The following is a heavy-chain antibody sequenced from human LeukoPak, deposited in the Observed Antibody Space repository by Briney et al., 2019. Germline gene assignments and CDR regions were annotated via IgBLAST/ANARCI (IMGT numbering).Heavy chain of an antibody. V-gene: IGHV4-34*01. Sequence: SETLSLTCAVYGVSFSGYYWSWLRQPPGKGLEWIGEINHSGSTNYNPSLKSRVTISVDTSKNQFTLKLSSVTAADTAVYYCAREVDTAMVRYWYFDLWGRGTLVTVSS. CDR3: AREVDTAMVRYWYFDL. CDR2: INHSGST. CDR1: GVSFSGYY. J-gene: IGHJ2*01. D-gene: IGHD5-18*01.